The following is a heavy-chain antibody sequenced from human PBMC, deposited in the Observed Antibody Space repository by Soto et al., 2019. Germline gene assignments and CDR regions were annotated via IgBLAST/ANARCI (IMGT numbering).Heavy chain of an antibody. CDR1: GFTFSNYW. Sequence: PGGSLRLSCAASGFTFSNYWMQWVRQAPGKGLVWVSHISRDGSGANYADSVKGRFTISRDNAKNTLYLQMNSLGAEDTAMYYCARDGLDYYGMDVRGQGTTVTVSS. CDR2: ISRDGSGA. J-gene: IGHJ6*02. CDR3: ARDGLDYYGMDV. V-gene: IGHV3-74*01.